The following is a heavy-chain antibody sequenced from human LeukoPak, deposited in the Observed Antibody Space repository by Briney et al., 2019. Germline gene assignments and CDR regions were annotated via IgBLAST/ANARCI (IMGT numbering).Heavy chain of an antibody. J-gene: IGHJ4*02. Sequence: PGGNLRLSCAGSGFTFSSYWMHWVRQAPGKGLVWVSRIKTDGSSKSYADSVKGRFTISRDNAKNMLYLQMNSLRAEDTAVYYCARRSIWGQGTLVTVSS. CDR3: ARRSI. CDR2: IKTDGSSK. CDR1: GFTFSSYW. V-gene: IGHV3-74*01.